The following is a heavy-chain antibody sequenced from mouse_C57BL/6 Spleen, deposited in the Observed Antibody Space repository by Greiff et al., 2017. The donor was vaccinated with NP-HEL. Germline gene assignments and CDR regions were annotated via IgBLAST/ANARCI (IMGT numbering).Heavy chain of an antibody. Sequence: VQLQQPGAELVRPGSSVKLSCKASGYTFTSYWMDWVKQRPGQGLEWIGNIYPSDSETHYNQKFKDKATLTVDKSSSTAYMQLSSLTSEDSAVYYCARGDGYPWYFDVWGTGTTVTVSS. CDR2: IYPSDSET. J-gene: IGHJ1*03. CDR1: GYTFTSYW. D-gene: IGHD2-3*01. CDR3: ARGDGYPWYFDV. V-gene: IGHV1-61*01.